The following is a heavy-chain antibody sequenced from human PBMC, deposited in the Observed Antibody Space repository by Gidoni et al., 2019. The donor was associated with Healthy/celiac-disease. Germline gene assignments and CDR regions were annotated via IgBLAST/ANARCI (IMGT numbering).Heavy chain of an antibody. D-gene: IGHD6-19*01. CDR1: GDSGSSNSSA. CDR3: ARAYSSGWYEGVFDY. Sequence: QVQLQQSGPGLVTPSKTLSLTCAISGDSGSSNSSAWNWIRQSPSRGLEWLVRTYYSSKWYNDYAVSVKSRITINPDTSKNQFSLQLNSVTPEDTAVYYCARAYSSGWYEGVFDYWGQGTLVTVSS. CDR2: TYYSSKWYN. V-gene: IGHV6-1*01. J-gene: IGHJ4*02.